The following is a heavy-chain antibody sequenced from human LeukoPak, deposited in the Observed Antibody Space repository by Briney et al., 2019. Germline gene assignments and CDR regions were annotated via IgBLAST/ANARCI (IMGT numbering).Heavy chain of an antibody. CDR1: GFPFSDYY. Sequence: PGGSLRLSCAASGFPFSDYYMSWIRQAPGKGLEWVSYISSSGSTIYYADSVKGRFTISRDNAKNSLYLQMNSLRAEDTAVYYCAKHQQVAQLLYHPYGWFDPWGQGTLVTVSS. J-gene: IGHJ5*02. V-gene: IGHV3-11*01. CDR2: ISSSGSTI. D-gene: IGHD2-2*02. CDR3: AKHQQVAQLLYHPYGWFDP.